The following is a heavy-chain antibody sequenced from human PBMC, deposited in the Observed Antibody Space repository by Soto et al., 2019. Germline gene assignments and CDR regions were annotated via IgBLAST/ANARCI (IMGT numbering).Heavy chain of an antibody. CDR3: ARAGMTTVTYFDY. CDR1: GFTFSSYW. Sequence: PGGSLRLSCAASGFTFSSYWMSWVRQAPGKGLEWVANIKQDGSEKYYVDSVKGRFTISRDNAKNSLYLQMNSLRAEDTAVYYCARAGMTTVTYFDYWGHGTLVTVSS. J-gene: IGHJ4*01. V-gene: IGHV3-7*01. CDR2: IKQDGSEK. D-gene: IGHD4-17*01.